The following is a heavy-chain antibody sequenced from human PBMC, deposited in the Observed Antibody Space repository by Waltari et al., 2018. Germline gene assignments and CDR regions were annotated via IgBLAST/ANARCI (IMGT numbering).Heavy chain of an antibody. D-gene: IGHD1-26*01. J-gene: IGHJ6*02. CDR3: AKVGALYYYGMDV. CDR2: IYSGGST. Sequence: EVQLVESGGGLVQPGGSLRLSCAASGFTVSSPYMSWVRQAPGKGLEWVSVIYSGGSTYYADSVKGRFTISRDNSKNTLYLQMNSLRAEDTAVYYCAKVGALYYYGMDVWGQGTTVTVSS. CDR1: GFTVSSPY. V-gene: IGHV3-66*01.